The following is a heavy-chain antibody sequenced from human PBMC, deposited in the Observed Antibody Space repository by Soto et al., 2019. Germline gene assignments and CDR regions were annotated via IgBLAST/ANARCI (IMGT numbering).Heavy chain of an antibody. CDR1: GGTFSTYA. V-gene: IGHV1-69*13. CDR3: ARGVHYDSSGYYYFY. CDR2: VIPLFGTA. J-gene: IGHJ4*02. Sequence: ASVKVSCKASGGTFSTYAIDWVRQAPGQGLEWMGGVIPLFGTAKYAQNFQGRITITADESTNTAYMELRSLRSQDTAVYYCARGVHYDSSGYYYFYWGQGTLVTVSS. D-gene: IGHD3-22*01.